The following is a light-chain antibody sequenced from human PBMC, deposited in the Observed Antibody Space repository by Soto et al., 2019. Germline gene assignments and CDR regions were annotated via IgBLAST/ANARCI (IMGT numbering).Light chain of an antibody. V-gene: IGKV1-39*01. CDR3: QQSDSTPYT. J-gene: IGKJ2*01. CDR1: QSISNY. Sequence: DIQMTQSPSSLSASVGDRVTITCRASQSISNYLNWYQQKPGKAPNLLIYDASSLLSGVPSRFSGSGSGTDFTLTISSLQPEDFSIYYCQQSDSTPYTFGQGIKLEIK. CDR2: DAS.